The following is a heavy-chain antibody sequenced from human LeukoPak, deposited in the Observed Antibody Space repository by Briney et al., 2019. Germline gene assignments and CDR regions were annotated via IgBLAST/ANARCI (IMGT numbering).Heavy chain of an antibody. Sequence: PSETLSLTCTVSGGSISSYYWSWIRQPPGKGLEWIGYIYYSGSTNYNPPLKSRVTISVDTSKNQFSLKLSSVTAADTAVYYCARFYYDSSGYGDYYMDVWGKGTTLTVSS. CDR2: IYYSGST. D-gene: IGHD3-22*01. CDR3: ARFYYDSSGYGDYYMDV. V-gene: IGHV4-59*12. CDR1: GGSISSYY. J-gene: IGHJ6*03.